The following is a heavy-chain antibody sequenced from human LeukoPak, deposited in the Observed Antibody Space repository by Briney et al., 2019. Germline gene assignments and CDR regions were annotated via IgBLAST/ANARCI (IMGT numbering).Heavy chain of an antibody. Sequence: SGGSLRLSCAASGFTFSSYWMHWVRQAPGKGLVWVSRINSDGSSTSYADSVKGRFTISRDNAKNTLYLQMNSLRAEDTAVYYCARGGSGYSYGKIDYWGQGTLVTVSS. CDR2: INSDGSST. V-gene: IGHV3-74*01. D-gene: IGHD5-18*01. J-gene: IGHJ4*02. CDR1: GFTFSSYW. CDR3: ARGGSGYSYGKIDY.